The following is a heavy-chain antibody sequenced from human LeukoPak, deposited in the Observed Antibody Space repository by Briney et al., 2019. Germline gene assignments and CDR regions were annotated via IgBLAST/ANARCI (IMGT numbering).Heavy chain of an antibody. Sequence: GGSLRLSCAASGFTFSSYGMHWVRQAPGKGLEWVAVIWYDGSNKYYADSVKGRFTISRDNSKNTLYLQMNSLRAEDTAVYYCAMVGYYDSSGYYRNYYGMDVWGQGTTVTVSS. CDR3: AMVGYYDSSGYYRNYYGMDV. V-gene: IGHV3-33*01. D-gene: IGHD3-22*01. J-gene: IGHJ6*02. CDR1: GFTFSSYG. CDR2: IWYDGSNK.